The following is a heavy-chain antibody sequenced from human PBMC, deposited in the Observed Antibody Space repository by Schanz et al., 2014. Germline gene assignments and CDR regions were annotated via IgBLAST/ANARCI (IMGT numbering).Heavy chain of an antibody. Sequence: QVQLVQSGAEVQKPGASVMLSCKTSGYSFNLFGVSWVRQAPGQGLEWMGWICAYNGNMNYAPKFQGRVTMTTDTSTSTAYMELRNLRSDDTAVYYCVRDGDERLVVIFDQWGQGTLVTVSS. CDR3: VRDGDERLVVIFDQ. V-gene: IGHV1-18*04. CDR1: GYSFNLFG. D-gene: IGHD3-22*01. CDR2: ICAYNGNM. J-gene: IGHJ4*02.